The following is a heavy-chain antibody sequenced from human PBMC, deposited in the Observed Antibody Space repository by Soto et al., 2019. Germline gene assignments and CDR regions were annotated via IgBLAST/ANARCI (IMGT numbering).Heavy chain of an antibody. D-gene: IGHD5-12*01. J-gene: IGHJ4*02. CDR3: ARDPNRRDGYNFDS. Sequence: QVQLVESGGGLVEPGGSLRLSCAASGFIFTDYSMTWIRQAPGKGLEWVSYISNGDETTQYADSVKGRFTVSRDNAKKVMFLQLSSLRVDDMAVYYCARDPNRRDGYNFDSWGRGALVTVSS. V-gene: IGHV3-11*01. CDR1: GFIFTDYS. CDR2: ISNGDETT.